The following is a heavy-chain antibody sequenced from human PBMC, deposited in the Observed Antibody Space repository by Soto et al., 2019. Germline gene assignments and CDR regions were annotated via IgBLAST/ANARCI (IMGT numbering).Heavy chain of an antibody. Sequence: ASVKVSCKASGYTFTSYYMHWVRQAPGQGLEWMGIINPSGGSTSYAQKFQGRVTMTRDTSTSTVYMELSSLRSEDTAVYYCARGQFPWLKGGYFDYWGQGTLVTVSX. J-gene: IGHJ4*02. V-gene: IGHV1-46*01. CDR3: ARGQFPWLKGGYFDY. D-gene: IGHD6-19*01. CDR2: INPSGGST. CDR1: GYTFTSYY.